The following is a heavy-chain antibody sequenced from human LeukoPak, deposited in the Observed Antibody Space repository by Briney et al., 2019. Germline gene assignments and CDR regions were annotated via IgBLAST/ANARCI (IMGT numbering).Heavy chain of an antibody. CDR3: ARTRTLPIAGGFDT. Sequence: GGSLRLSCAAPGFSFDDYAIHWVRQAPGKGLVWVSRISGDGSSTTYADSVKGRFTISRDNAKNTLYLQMNSLRAEDTAVYYCARTRTLPIAGGFDTWGQGSLVTVSS. CDR1: GFSFDDYA. D-gene: IGHD3-16*01. CDR2: ISGDGSST. V-gene: IGHV3-74*01. J-gene: IGHJ5*02.